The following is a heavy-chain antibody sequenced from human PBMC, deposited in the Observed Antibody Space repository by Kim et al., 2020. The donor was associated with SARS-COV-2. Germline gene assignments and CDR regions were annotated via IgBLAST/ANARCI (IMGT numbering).Heavy chain of an antibody. D-gene: IGHD5-12*01. V-gene: IGHV3-23*01. CDR3: AKGSLGNQEMATMGVDY. CDR2: ISGSGGST. CDR1: GFTFSSYA. J-gene: IGHJ4*02. Sequence: GGSLRLSCAASGFTFSSYAMSWVRQAPGKGLEWVSAISGSGGSTYYADSVKGRFTISRDNSKNTLYLQMNSLRAEDTAVYYCAKGSLGNQEMATMGVDYWGQGTLVTVSS.